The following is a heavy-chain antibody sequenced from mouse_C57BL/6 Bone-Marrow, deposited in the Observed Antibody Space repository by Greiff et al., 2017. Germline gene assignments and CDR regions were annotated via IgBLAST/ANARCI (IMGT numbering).Heavy chain of an antibody. J-gene: IGHJ3*01. CDR2: ISSGGSYT. CDR1: GFTFSSYG. V-gene: IGHV5-6*02. Sequence: EVKLVESVGDLVKPGGSLKLSCAASGFTFSSYGMSWVCQTPDKRLEWVATISSGGSYTYYPDSVKGRFTISRDNAKNTLYLQMRSLKSEDTALYYCTRHGYDYTWFAYSSERTLVTVS. CDR3: TRHGYDYTWFAY. D-gene: IGHD2-4*01.